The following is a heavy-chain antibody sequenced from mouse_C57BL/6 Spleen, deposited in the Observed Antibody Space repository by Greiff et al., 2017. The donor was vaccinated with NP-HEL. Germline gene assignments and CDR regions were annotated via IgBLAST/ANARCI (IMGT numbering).Heavy chain of an antibody. D-gene: IGHD1-1*01. CDR3: TRKGPYYYGSSYWYFDV. V-gene: IGHV1-15*01. Sequence: QVQLQQSGAELVRPGASVTLSCKASGYTFTDYEMHWVKQTPLLGLEWIGAIDPETGGTSYHQKFKGKAILTADKSSSTAYMELRSLTSEDSAVYYCTRKGPYYYGSSYWYFDVWGTGTTVTVSS. J-gene: IGHJ1*03. CDR2: IDPETGGT. CDR1: GYTFTDYE.